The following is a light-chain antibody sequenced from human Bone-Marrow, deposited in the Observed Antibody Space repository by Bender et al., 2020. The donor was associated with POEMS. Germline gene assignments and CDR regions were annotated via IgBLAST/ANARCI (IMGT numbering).Light chain of an antibody. CDR3: AAWDDGLPGPV. V-gene: IGLV2-11*01. CDR1: RSDVGGYNH. J-gene: IGLJ3*02. CDR2: DVD. Sequence: QSALTQPRSVSGSPGQSVTISCTGTRSDVGGYNHVSWYQQLPGKAPKLIISDVDKRPSGVPDRFSGSKSGTSASLAISGLRSEDEADYYCAAWDDGLPGPVFGGGTKLTVL.